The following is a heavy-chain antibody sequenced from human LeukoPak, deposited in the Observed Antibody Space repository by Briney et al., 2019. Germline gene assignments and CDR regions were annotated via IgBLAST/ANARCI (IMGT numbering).Heavy chain of an antibody. CDR2: IIPIFGTA. V-gene: IGHV1-69*13. CDR3: ARVGYGSGKLGDY. CDR1: GGTFSSYA. D-gene: IGHD3-10*01. Sequence: SVKVSCKASGGTFSSYAISWVRQAPGQGLEWMGGIIPIFGTANYAQKFQGRVTITADESTSTAYMELSSLRSEDTAVYYCARVGYGSGKLGDYWGQGTLVTVSS. J-gene: IGHJ4*02.